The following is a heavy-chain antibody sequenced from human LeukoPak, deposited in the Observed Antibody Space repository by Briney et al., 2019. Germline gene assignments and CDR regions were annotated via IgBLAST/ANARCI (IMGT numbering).Heavy chain of an antibody. CDR3: TRVQAGRSGLMDV. Sequence: PGGSLRLSCAASGFSLSGYWMHWVRQAPGKGLVWASRIGPDGTGITYADSVKGRFTISRDIAKNTVYLQMNSLRAEDAALYYCTRVQAGRSGLMDVWGRGTTVTVSS. CDR2: IGPDGTGI. D-gene: IGHD2-8*02. J-gene: IGHJ6*02. V-gene: IGHV3-74*01. CDR1: GFSLSGYW.